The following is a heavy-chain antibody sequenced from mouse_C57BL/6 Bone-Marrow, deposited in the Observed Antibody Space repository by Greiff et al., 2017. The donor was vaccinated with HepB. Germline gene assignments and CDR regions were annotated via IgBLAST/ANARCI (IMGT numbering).Heavy chain of an antibody. CDR3: ARSGYYGSRFAY. J-gene: IGHJ3*01. D-gene: IGHD1-1*01. CDR2: IYPGDGDT. CDR1: GYAFSSSW. Sequence: QVQLKQSGPELVKPGASVKISCKASGYAFSSSWMNWVKHRPGKGLEWIGRIYPGDGDTNYNGKFKGKATLTADKSSSTAYMQLSSLTSEDSAVYFCARSGYYGSRFAYWGQGTLVTVSA. V-gene: IGHV1-82*01.